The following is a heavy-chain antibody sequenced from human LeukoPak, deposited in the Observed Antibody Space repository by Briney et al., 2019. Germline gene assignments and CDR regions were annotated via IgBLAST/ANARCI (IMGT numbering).Heavy chain of an antibody. V-gene: IGHV3-23*01. J-gene: IGHJ4*02. CDR2: ISGSGGST. CDR1: GFTFSSYA. D-gene: IGHD3-22*01. CDR3: AKDGYDGSGHDIAFDY. Sequence: GGSLRLSCAASGFTFSSYAMSWVRQAPGKGLEWVSAISGSGGSTYYADSVKGRFTISRDNSKNTLYLQMNSLRAEDTAVYYCAKDGYDGSGHDIAFDYWGQGTLVTVSS.